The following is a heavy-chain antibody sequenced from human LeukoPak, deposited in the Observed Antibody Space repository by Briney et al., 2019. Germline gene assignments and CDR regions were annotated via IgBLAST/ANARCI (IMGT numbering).Heavy chain of an antibody. CDR2: IYSGGST. CDR3: ARLSSSWFTQDTYFDY. J-gene: IGHJ4*02. CDR1: GFTVSSNY. D-gene: IGHD6-13*01. V-gene: IGHV3-53*01. Sequence: GGSLRLSCAASGFTVSSNYMSWVRQAPGKGLEWVSVIYSGGSTYYADSVKGRFTISRDNSKNTLYLQMNSLRAEDTAVYYCARLSSSWFTQDTYFDYWGQETLVTVSS.